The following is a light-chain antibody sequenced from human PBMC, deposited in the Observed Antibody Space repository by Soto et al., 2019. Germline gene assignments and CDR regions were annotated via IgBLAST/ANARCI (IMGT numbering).Light chain of an antibody. CDR1: QSVSSRD. V-gene: IGKV3-15*01. CDR2: EDA. CDR3: QQYNSRTPT. Sequence: HSLRDSQSVSSRDLAGYQQQPGQPPSRLIEEDATRTTGIPARFNGSGSGTESTPTIGSLQSEDFAVYYCQQYNSRTPTFGQGTKL. J-gene: IGKJ1*01.